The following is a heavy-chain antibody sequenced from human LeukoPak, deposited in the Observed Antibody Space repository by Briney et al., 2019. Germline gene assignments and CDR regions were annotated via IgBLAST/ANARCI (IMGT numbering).Heavy chain of an antibody. Sequence: GGSLRLSCAASGFTFRSYWMHWVRQAPGKGLVWVSRIHSDGSSTNYADSVKGRFTISRDNAKNTLYLQMNSLRAEDTAVYYCARAPYYDFWSGYPPDYWGQGTLVTVSS. CDR2: IHSDGSST. CDR3: ARAPYYDFWSGYPPDY. CDR1: GFTFRSYW. V-gene: IGHV3-74*01. D-gene: IGHD3-3*01. J-gene: IGHJ4*02.